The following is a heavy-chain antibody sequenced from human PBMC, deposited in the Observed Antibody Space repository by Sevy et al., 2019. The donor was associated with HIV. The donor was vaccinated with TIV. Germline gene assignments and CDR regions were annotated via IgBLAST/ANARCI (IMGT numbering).Heavy chain of an antibody. V-gene: IGHV3-49*04. CDR1: GFTFGDYA. J-gene: IGHJ4*02. CDR3: TSVGRHGGPTVVNYFDY. Sequence: GGSLRLSCTASGFTFGDYAMSWVRQAPGKGLEWVGFIRSKAYGGTTEYAASVKGRFTSSRDDSKSIAYLQMNRLKTEDTAVYSCTSVGRHGGPTVVNYFDYWGQGTLVTVSS. D-gene: IGHD4-17*01. CDR2: IRSKAYGGTT.